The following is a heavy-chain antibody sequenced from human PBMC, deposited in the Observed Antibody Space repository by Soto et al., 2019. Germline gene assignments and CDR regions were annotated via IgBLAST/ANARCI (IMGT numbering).Heavy chain of an antibody. CDR3: ERVSGWYYFDY. CDR2: INAGNGNT. D-gene: IGHD6-19*01. Sequence: QVQLVQAGAEVKKPGASVKVSCKASGYTFTSYAMHWVRQAPGQRLEWMGWINAGNGNTKYSQKFQGRVTITRDTSASTAYMELSSLRSEDTAVYYCERVSGWYYFDYWGQGTLVTVSS. J-gene: IGHJ4*02. V-gene: IGHV1-3*01. CDR1: GYTFTSYA.